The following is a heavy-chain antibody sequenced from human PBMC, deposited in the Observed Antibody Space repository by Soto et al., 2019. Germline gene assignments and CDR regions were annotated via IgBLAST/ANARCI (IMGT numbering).Heavy chain of an antibody. CDR3: ARSRLWEQHFDS. Sequence: SETLSLSCTVSGESIVSRSYYWSWIRQPPGKGLEWIGYISYSGSIFYNPFLKSRASISAHSSKKQFSLKLSSVTAADTAVYYCARSRLWEQHFDSWGRGTLVTSPQ. CDR1: GESIVSRSYY. CDR2: ISYSGSI. J-gene: IGHJ4*02. D-gene: IGHD1-26*01. V-gene: IGHV4-31*03.